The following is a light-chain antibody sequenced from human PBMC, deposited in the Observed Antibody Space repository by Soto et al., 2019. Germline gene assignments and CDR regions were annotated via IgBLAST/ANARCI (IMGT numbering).Light chain of an antibody. V-gene: IGLV2-14*01. CDR3: SSYTSSSTLV. J-gene: IGLJ2*01. CDR1: SSGVGGYNY. CDR2: DVS. Sequence: QSALTQPASVSGSPGQSITISCTGTSSGVGGYNYVSWYQQQPGKAPKLMIYDVSNRPSGVSNRFSGSKSGNTASLTISGLQADDEADYYCSSYTSSSTLVFGGGTKVTVL.